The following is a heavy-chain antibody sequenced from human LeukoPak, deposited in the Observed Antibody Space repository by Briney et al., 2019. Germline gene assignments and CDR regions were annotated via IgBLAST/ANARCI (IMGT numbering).Heavy chain of an antibody. Sequence: GGSLRLSCAASGFTVSSNYMSWVRQAPGKGLEWVSVIYSGGSTYYADSVKGRFTISRDNSKNTLYLQMNSLRAEDTAVHYCARGRGDSSGYYPYYYYYYYMDVWGKGTTVTISS. CDR3: ARGRGDSSGYYPYYYYYYYMDV. V-gene: IGHV3-53*01. D-gene: IGHD3-22*01. CDR2: IYSGGST. CDR1: GFTVSSNY. J-gene: IGHJ6*03.